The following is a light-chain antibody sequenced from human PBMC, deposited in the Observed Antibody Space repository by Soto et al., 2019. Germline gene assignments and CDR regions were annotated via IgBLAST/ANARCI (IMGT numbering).Light chain of an antibody. J-gene: IGKJ2*01. CDR1: QTLRRTY. Sequence: EIVLTQSPGTLSLSPGEGATLSCRAGQTLRRTYIAWYQQKPGQAPRVLIYGASKRATGIPDRFSGSGSGTDFSLTISRLEPEDFAVYYCHQYDNAPQTYGQGTKVDIK. CDR2: GAS. V-gene: IGKV3-20*01. CDR3: HQYDNAPQT.